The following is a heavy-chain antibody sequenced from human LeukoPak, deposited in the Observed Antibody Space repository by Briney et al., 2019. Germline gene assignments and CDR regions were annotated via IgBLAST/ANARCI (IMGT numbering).Heavy chain of an antibody. CDR3: GRAYGKWNDVYFYAFDL. D-gene: IGHD1-20*01. Sequence: GGSLRLSCAASRFTFYEYGMSWVRQTAGKGLEWVSGINWNGRSIGYADSVKGRFTASRDNAKSSLYLQMNSLRAEDTALYYCGRAYGKWNDVYFYAFDLWGQGTMVTVSS. J-gene: IGHJ3*01. V-gene: IGHV3-20*04. CDR2: INWNGRSI. CDR1: RFTFYEYG.